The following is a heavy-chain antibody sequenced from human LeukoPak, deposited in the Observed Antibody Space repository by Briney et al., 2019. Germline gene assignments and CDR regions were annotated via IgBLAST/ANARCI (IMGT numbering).Heavy chain of an antibody. CDR3: VRDRGYSTFDY. Sequence: GGSLRLSCEASGFVFGHSWMSWVRQAPGKGLEWVANINLDGSEINYLDSLTGRLTISRNNAKDSLYLQMNGLRAEDTAVYFCVRDRGYSTFDYWGQGTLVTVSS. J-gene: IGHJ4*02. V-gene: IGHV3-7*03. D-gene: IGHD3-22*01. CDR2: INLDGSEI. CDR1: GFVFGHSW.